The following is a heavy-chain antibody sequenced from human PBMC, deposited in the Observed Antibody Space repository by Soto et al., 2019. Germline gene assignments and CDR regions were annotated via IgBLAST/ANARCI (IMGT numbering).Heavy chain of an antibody. CDR1: GYTFTRYG. J-gene: IGHJ6*02. D-gene: IGHD3-16*01. CDR3: AMVDVYVTPSPQDV. Sequence: QVQLVQSGAEVKNPGASVKVSCKASGYTFTRYGIGWAREAPGQGLEWMGWINNYNDDTNYGQNVQGSVTLPTDTSTSTAYMELSSLRSNDTAIYYCAMVDVYVTPSPQDVWGQGTTVIRSS. CDR2: INNYNDDT. V-gene: IGHV1-18*01.